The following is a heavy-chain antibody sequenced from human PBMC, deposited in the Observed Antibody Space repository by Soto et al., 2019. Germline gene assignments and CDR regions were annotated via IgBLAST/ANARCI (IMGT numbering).Heavy chain of an antibody. Sequence: QVQLVQSGAEVKKPGSSAKVSCKASGGTFNTFAFTWVRQAPGQGFEWMGGVIPLFNTPDYAQNFQGRVTITADESTSTVYLELSGLSSDDTAVYFCGLASKWELLGYFYGMDVWGQGTTVIVSS. D-gene: IGHD1-26*01. CDR2: VIPLFNTP. CDR3: GLASKWELLGYFYGMDV. V-gene: IGHV1-69*01. J-gene: IGHJ6*02. CDR1: GGTFNTFA.